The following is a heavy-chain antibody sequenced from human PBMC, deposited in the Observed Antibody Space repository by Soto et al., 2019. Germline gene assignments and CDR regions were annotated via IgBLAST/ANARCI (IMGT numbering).Heavy chain of an antibody. V-gene: IGHV1-2*02. CDR3: GGGGGVGVAGSAAFDM. J-gene: IGHJ3*02. CDR2: INPATGAA. CDR1: GYPVTAYY. D-gene: IGHD3-3*01. Sequence: QLHLVQSGAVVKKPGASVAVSCSASGYPVTAYYMHWVRQAPGRGLEWMGGINPATGAAKYTQTFQGRVTMTREPSTSTGFMELGGLKSGEPAVFYWGGGGGVGVAGSAAFDMWGQGTLVTVSS.